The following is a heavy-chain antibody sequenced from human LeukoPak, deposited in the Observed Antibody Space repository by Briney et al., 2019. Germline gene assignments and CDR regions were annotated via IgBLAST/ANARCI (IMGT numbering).Heavy chain of an antibody. CDR3: ARFSITGTTTDY. Sequence: ASVQVSCKASGYTFTSYGISWVRQAPGQGLEWMGWISAYNGNTNYAQKLQGRVTMTTDTSTSTAYMELRSLRSDDTAVYYCARFSITGTTTDYWGQGTLVTVSS. CDR1: GYTFTSYG. J-gene: IGHJ4*02. V-gene: IGHV1-18*01. D-gene: IGHD1-7*01. CDR2: ISAYNGNT.